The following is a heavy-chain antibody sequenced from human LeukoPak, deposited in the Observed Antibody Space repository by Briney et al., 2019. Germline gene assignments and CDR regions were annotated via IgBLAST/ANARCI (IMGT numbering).Heavy chain of an antibody. Sequence: GGSLRLSCAASGFIFSMYSMTWVRQAPGKGLEWVSTISGSGGSTYYPDSVKGRFTISRDNSKNTLYLQMNSLRAEDTAVYSCAKEHYYDSSGRMFDFWGQGTLVTVSS. CDR3: AKEHYYDSSGRMFDF. J-gene: IGHJ4*02. V-gene: IGHV3-23*01. D-gene: IGHD3-22*01. CDR1: GFIFSMYS. CDR2: ISGSGGST.